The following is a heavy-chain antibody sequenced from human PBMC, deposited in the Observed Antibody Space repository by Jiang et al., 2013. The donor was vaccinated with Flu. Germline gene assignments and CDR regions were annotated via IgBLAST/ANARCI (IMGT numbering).Heavy chain of an antibody. J-gene: IGHJ6*02. CDR3: ARGDYDILTGYPYYGMDV. D-gene: IGHD3-9*01. CDR2: INPSGGRT. CDR1: GYTFTTYY. V-gene: IGHV1-46*01. Sequence: GAEVKKPGASVKVSCKASGYTFTTYYIHWVRQAPGQGLEWMGVINPSGGRTTYAQKFQARVTMTRDMSTSTAYMELSSLRSEDTAVYYCARGDYDILTGYPYYGMDVWGQGTTVTVSS.